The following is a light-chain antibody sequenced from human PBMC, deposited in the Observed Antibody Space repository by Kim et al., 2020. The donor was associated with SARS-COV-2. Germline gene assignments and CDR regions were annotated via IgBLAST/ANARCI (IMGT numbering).Light chain of an antibody. V-gene: IGKV1-27*01. CDR2: AAA. CDR1: QDICYY. J-gene: IGKJ2*01. CDR3: QKYNRPPYT. Sequence: SAAVGDRVTITCRPTQDICYYFAWYQQKPGKVPPLLIYAAAILKCGVPPRISSSVSGTVFTLTISSLQPEDVATYYCQKYNRPPYTFGQGTKLEIK.